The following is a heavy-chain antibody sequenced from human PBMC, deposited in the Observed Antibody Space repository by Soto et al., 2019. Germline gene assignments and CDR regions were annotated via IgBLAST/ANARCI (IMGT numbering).Heavy chain of an antibody. CDR1: GFSFSSYA. CDR2: ISGSDGST. Sequence: EVQLLESGGGLVQPGGSLRLSCVASGFSFSSYAMTWVRQAPGKGLAWVSVISGSDGSTYYAHSVKGRFTISRDNSKNTLYLQMNSLRAEDTAVYYCAKDRERDAWYEDYWGQGTLVTVSS. CDR3: AKDRERDAWYEDY. J-gene: IGHJ4*02. V-gene: IGHV3-23*01. D-gene: IGHD6-13*01.